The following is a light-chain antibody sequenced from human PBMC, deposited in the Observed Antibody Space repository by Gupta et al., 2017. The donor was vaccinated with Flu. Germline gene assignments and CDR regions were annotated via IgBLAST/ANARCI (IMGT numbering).Light chain of an antibody. CDR1: NIGSKS. J-gene: IGLJ3*02. Sequence: SFVLTQPPSLSVAPGQTASIPCGGTNIGSKSVHWYQNKPGQAPVLVVFDDSDRPAGIPERFSGSNSGNTATLSISRVEAGDEAAYYCQLWDGSSDHPGVFGGGTKLSVL. CDR2: DDS. V-gene: IGLV3-21*02. CDR3: QLWDGSSDHPGV.